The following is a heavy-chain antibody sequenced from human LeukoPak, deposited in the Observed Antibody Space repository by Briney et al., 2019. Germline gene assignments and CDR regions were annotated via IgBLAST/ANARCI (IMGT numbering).Heavy chain of an antibody. D-gene: IGHD2-2*01. CDR2: IYYSGST. V-gene: IGHV4-39*07. J-gene: IGHJ6*03. Sequence: SETLSLTCTVSGGSISSSSYYWGWIRQPPGKGLEWIGSIYYSGSTYYNPSLKSRVTISVDTSKNQFSLKLGSVTAADTAVYYCARHYCSSTSCYGDLDYYYYYYMDVWGKGTTVTVSS. CDR3: ARHYCSSTSCYGDLDYYYYYYMDV. CDR1: GGSISSSSYY.